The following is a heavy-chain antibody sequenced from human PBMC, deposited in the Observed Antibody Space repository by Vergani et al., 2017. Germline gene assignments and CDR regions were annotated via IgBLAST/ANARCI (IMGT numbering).Heavy chain of an antibody. CDR2: IYYSGLT. CDR3: AEQRPGSGWSPGDFDD. J-gene: IGHJ4*02. V-gene: IGHV4-39*01. Sequence: QLQLQQSGPGLVTPSETLFLTCTVSADSISSGSYYWGWIRQPPGKSLEWIGSIYYSGLTYYNPSLKSRVAISVDTSKNQFSLKVTSVTAADTAVYFCAEQRPGSGWSPGDFDDWGQGILVTVSS. CDR1: ADSISSGSYY. D-gene: IGHD6-19*01.